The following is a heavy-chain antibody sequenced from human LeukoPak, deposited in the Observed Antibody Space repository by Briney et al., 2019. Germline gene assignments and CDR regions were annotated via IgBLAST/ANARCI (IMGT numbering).Heavy chain of an antibody. J-gene: IGHJ3*02. D-gene: IGHD1/OR15-1a*01. CDR2: INHSGST. CDR1: GGSFSGYY. Sequence: PSETLSLTCAVYGGSFSGYYWSWIRQPPGKGLEWIGEINHSGSTNYNPSLKSRVTISVDTSKNQFSLKLSSVTAAETAVCFCARGVNNWNIDVFDIWGQGTMVTVSS. V-gene: IGHV4-34*01. CDR3: ARGVNNWNIDVFDI.